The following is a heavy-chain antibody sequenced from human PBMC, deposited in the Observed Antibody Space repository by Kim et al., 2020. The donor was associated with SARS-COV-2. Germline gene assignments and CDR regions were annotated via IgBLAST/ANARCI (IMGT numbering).Heavy chain of an antibody. V-gene: IGHV3-23*01. CDR3: AKDHPSNGWPAFDS. D-gene: IGHD6-19*01. Sequence: GGSLRLSCVASGFTFTSRAMSWVRQSPVKGLEWVASINNGGNPYYANSVKGRFTISRDITKDTLYLQTNSLRADDTALYYCAKDHPSNGWPAFDSWGQGT. CDR1: GFTFTSRA. CDR2: INNGGNP. J-gene: IGHJ4*02.